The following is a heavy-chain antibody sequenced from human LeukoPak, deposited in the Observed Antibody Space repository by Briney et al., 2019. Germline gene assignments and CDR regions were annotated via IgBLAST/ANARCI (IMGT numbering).Heavy chain of an antibody. CDR2: INHRGST. J-gene: IGHJ5*02. CDR1: GGSFSGYY. V-gene: IGHV4-34*01. CDR3: ARRRRIAVAGGNWFDP. D-gene: IGHD6-19*01. Sequence: SETLSLTCAVYGGSFSGYYWSWIRQPPGKGLEWIGEINHRGSTNYNPSLKSRVTISVDTSKNQFSLKLSSVTAADTAVYYCARRRRIAVAGGNWFDPWGQGTLVTVSS.